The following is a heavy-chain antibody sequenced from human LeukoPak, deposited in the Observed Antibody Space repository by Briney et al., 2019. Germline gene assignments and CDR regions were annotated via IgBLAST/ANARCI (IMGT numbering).Heavy chain of an antibody. CDR3: AKVALGWFDP. CDR1: GXTFSSYA. V-gene: IGHV3-23*01. Sequence: GGSLRLSCAASGXTFSSYAMSWVXQAPGKGLXWVSAISGSGGSTYYADSVKGRFTISRDNSKNTLYLQMNSLRAEDTAVYYCAKVALGWFDPWGQGTLVTVSS. CDR2: ISGSGGST. J-gene: IGHJ5*02.